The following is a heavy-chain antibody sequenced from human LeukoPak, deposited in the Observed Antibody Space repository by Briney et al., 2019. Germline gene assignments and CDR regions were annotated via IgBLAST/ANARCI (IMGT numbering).Heavy chain of an antibody. V-gene: IGHV4-34*01. Sequence: SETLSLTCAVYGGSFSGYYWSWIRQPPGKGLEWIGEINHSGSTNYNPSLKSRVTISVDTSKNQFSLELSSVTAADTAVYYCARSPWSRAFHLWGRGTLVTVSS. CDR2: INHSGST. J-gene: IGHJ2*01. D-gene: IGHD2-15*01. CDR1: GGSFSGYY. CDR3: ARSPWSRAFHL.